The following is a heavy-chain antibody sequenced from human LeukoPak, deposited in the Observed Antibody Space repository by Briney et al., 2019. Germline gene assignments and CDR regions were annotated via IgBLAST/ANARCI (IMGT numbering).Heavy chain of an antibody. CDR1: GFTVSSKY. J-gene: IGHJ3*02. V-gene: IGHV3-53*01. Sequence: GGSLRLSCAVSGFTVSSKYMICLRQAPGKGLEWVSVLYTGGNTSYADSVKGRFTISRDNSKNTLYLQMNSLRAEDAAVYYCAREELNYDILTGYYIHDAFDIWGQGTMVTVSS. D-gene: IGHD3-9*01. CDR3: AREELNYDILTGYYIHDAFDI. CDR2: LYTGGNT.